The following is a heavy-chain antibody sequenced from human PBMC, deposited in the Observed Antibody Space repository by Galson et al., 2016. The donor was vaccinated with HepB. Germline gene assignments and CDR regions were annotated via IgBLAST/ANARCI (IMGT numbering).Heavy chain of an antibody. CDR3: ARPREQRVPSGFAY. V-gene: IGHV3-48*04. J-gene: IGHJ4*02. Sequence: SLRLSCAASGFTFNAYSMNWVRQAPGKGLEWVSHISSSGSTIYYADSVKGRFTISRDNAKNSVYLQMSSLSAEDTAIYYCARPREQRVPSGFAYLGQGALVTVSS. D-gene: IGHD6-25*01. CDR1: GFTFNAYS. CDR2: ISSSGSTI.